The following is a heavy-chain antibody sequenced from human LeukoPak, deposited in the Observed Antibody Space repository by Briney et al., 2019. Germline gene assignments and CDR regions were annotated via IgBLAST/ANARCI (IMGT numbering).Heavy chain of an antibody. CDR2: INSDGSST. V-gene: IGHV3-74*01. J-gene: IGHJ6*02. CDR3: ARDPKLYYYYYGMDV. D-gene: IGHD5-24*01. CDR1: GFTFSSYW. Sequence: GGSLRLSCAASGFTFSSYWMHWVRQAPGKGLVWVLRINSDGSSTSYADSVKGRFTISRDNAKNTLYLQMNSLRAEDTAVYYCARDPKLYYYYYGMDVWGQGTTVTVSS.